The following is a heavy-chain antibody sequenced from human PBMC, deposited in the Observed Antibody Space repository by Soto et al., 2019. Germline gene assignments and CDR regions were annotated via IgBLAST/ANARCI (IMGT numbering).Heavy chain of an antibody. J-gene: IGHJ4*02. CDR2: ISAYNGNT. Sequence: ASGKVSCKASGYTFTSYGISWVRQAPGQGLEWMGWISAYNGNTKYSQKFQGRVTITTDTSASTAYMELSSLRSGDTAVYYCAVYYDILTGFDYWGQGTLVTVSS. D-gene: IGHD3-9*01. V-gene: IGHV1-18*01. CDR3: AVYYDILTGFDY. CDR1: GYTFTSYG.